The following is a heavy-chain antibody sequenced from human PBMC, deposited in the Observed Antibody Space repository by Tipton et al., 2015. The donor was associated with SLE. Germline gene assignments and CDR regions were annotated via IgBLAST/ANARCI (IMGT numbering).Heavy chain of an antibody. CDR1: GGSFSGYY. D-gene: IGHD2/OR15-2a*01. J-gene: IGHJ5*02. CDR3: ARGLFYVGGGYNWFDP. Sequence: LRLSCAVYGGSFSGYYWSWIRQPPGKGLEWIGEINHSGSTNYNPSLKSRVTISVDTSKNQFSLKLSSVTAADTAVHYCARGLFYVGGGYNWFDPWGQGTLVTVSS. V-gene: IGHV4-34*01. CDR2: INHSGST.